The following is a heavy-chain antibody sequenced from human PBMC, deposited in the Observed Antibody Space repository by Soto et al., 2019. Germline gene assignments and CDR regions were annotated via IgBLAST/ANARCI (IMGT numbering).Heavy chain of an antibody. CDR3: ARRGYCSGGSCYGNYYFDY. V-gene: IGHV4-59*01. CDR2: IYYSGGT. J-gene: IGHJ4*02. Sequence: PSETLSLTCTVSGGSISSYYWSWIRQPPGKGLEWIGYIYYSGGTNYNPSLKSRVTISVDTSKNQFSLKLSSVTAADTAVYYCARRGYCSGGSCYGNYYFDYWGQGTLVTVSS. D-gene: IGHD2-15*01. CDR1: GGSISSYY.